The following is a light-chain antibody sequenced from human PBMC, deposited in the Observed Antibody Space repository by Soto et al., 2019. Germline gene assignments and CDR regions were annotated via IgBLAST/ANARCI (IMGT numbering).Light chain of an antibody. CDR2: EVT. CDR3: CAYAGSSTFVI. CDR1: SSDVGSYNL. J-gene: IGLJ2*01. Sequence: QSALTQPASVSGSPGQSITISCTGTSSDVGSYNLVSWYQQHPGKVPKLMIYEVTKRPSGVSNHFSGSKSGNTASLTISGLQAEDEADYYCCAYAGSSTFVIFGGGTKLTVL. V-gene: IGLV2-23*02.